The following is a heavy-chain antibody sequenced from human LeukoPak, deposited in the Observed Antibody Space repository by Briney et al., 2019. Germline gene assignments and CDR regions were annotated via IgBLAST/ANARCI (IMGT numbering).Heavy chain of an antibody. D-gene: IGHD3-22*01. Sequence: SETLSLTCAVYGGSFSGYCWSWIRQPPGKGLEWIGEINHSGSTNCNPSLKSRVTISVDTSKNQFSLKLSSVTAADTAVYYCARGAYLSEVPDSSGYYFDYWGQGTLVTVSS. CDR3: ARGAYLSEVPDSSGYYFDY. J-gene: IGHJ4*02. V-gene: IGHV4-34*01. CDR1: GGSFSGYC. CDR2: INHSGST.